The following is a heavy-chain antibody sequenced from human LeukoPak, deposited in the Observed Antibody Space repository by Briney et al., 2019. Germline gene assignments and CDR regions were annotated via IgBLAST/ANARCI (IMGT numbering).Heavy chain of an antibody. J-gene: IGHJ4*02. Sequence: ASVKVSRKASGYTFTSYGISWVRQAPGQGLEWMGWISAYNGNTNYAQKLQGRVTMTRDTSTSTVYMELSSLRSEDTAVYYCARARRDGSSYDYWGQGTLVTVSS. CDR2: ISAYNGNT. CDR3: ARARRDGSSYDY. V-gene: IGHV1-18*01. CDR1: GYTFTSYG. D-gene: IGHD5-24*01.